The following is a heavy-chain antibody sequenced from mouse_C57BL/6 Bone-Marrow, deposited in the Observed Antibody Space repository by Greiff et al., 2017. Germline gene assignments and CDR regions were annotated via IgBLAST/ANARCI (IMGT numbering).Heavy chain of an antibody. CDR2: IYPGGGYT. D-gene: IGHD2-3*01. CDR1: GYTFTNYW. V-gene: IGHV1-63*01. J-gene: IGHJ2*01. CDR3: ARFEGYGYFDY. Sequence: QVQLQQSGAELVRPGTSVKMSCKASGYTFTNYWIGWVKQRPGHGLEWIGDIYPGGGYTNYNEKFKGKATLTADKSSSTAYMQFSSLTSEDSALCYSARFEGYGYFDYWGQGTTLTVSS.